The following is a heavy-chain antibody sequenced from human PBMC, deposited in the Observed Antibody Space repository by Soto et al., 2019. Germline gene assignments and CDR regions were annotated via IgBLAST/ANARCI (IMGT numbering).Heavy chain of an antibody. CDR2: MNTNSGNT. CDR3: ARGSYSSSSYYYYGMDV. D-gene: IGHD6-6*01. J-gene: IGHJ6*02. Sequence: QVQLVQSGAEVKKPGASVKVSCKASGYTFTSYDINWVRQATGQGLEWMGWMNTNSGNTGYAQKFQGRVTLTRNTSVSTADMELSSLRSEDTAVYYCARGSYSSSSYYYYGMDVWGQGTTVTVSS. CDR1: GYTFTSYD. V-gene: IGHV1-8*01.